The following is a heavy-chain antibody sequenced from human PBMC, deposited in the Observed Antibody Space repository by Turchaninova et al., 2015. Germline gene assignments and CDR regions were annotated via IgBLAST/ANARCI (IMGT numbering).Heavy chain of an antibody. V-gene: IGHV5-51*01. CDR1: GYSFTTYW. Sequence: EVQLVQSGAEVKKPGESLKISCKGSGYSFTTYWIGWVRQMHGKSLEWRGIIYSGDSDTKYSPSCQGQVTISADKSISTAYLQWSSRKASDSAMYYCARRGDGFNYWGQGTLVTVSS. D-gene: IGHD5-24*01. CDR2: IYSGDSDT. CDR3: ARRGDGFNY. J-gene: IGHJ4*02.